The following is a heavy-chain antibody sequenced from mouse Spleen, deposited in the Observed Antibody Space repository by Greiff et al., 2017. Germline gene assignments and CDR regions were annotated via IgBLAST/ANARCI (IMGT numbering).Heavy chain of an antibody. CDR1: GFTFSDYY. J-gene: IGHJ2*01. CDR2: INYDGSST. D-gene: IGHD1-1*01. CDR3: AREDYGSSPYYFDY. Sequence: EVMLVESEGGLVQPGSSMKLSCTASGFTFSDYYMAWVRQVPEKGLEWVANINYDGSSTYYLDSLKSRFIISRDNAKNILYLQMSSLKSEDTATYYCAREDYGSSPYYFDYWGQGTTLTVSS. V-gene: IGHV5-16*01.